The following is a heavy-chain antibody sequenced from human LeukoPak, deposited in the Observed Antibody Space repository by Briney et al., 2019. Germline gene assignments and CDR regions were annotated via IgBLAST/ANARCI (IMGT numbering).Heavy chain of an antibody. V-gene: IGHV3-20*04. CDR3: ARRTILNFYYYYMDV. CDR1: GFTFDDYG. Sequence: GGSLRLSCAASGFTFDDYGMSWVRQAPGKGLEWVSGINWNGGSTGYADSVKGRFTISRDNAKNSLYLQMNSLRAEDTALYYCARRTILNFYYYYMDVWGKGTTVTVSS. D-gene: IGHD3-3*01. J-gene: IGHJ6*03. CDR2: INWNGGST.